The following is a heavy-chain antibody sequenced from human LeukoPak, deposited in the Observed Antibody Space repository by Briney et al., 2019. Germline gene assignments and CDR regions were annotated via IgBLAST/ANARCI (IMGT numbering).Heavy chain of an antibody. V-gene: IGHV3-30*18. Sequence: GGSLRLSCAASGFTFSSYGMPWVRQAPGKGMEWVAVISYDGSNKYYADSVKGRFTISRDNSKNTLYLQMNSLRAEDTAEYYCAKGYSYGVFDYWGQGTLVTVSS. CDR3: AKGYSYGVFDY. CDR1: GFTFSSYG. J-gene: IGHJ4*02. D-gene: IGHD5-18*01. CDR2: ISYDGSNK.